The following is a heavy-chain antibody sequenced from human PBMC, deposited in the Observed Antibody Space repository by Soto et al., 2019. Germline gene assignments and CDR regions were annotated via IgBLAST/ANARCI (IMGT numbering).Heavy chain of an antibody. Sequence: QVQLVESGGGVVQPGRSLRLSCAASGFTFSSYAMHWVRQAPGKGLEWVAVISYDGSNKYYSDSVKGRFTISRDNSKNTLYLQMNSLRAEDTAVYYCARVDRYYYDGMDVWGQGTTVTVSS. V-gene: IGHV3-30-3*01. J-gene: IGHJ6*02. CDR3: ARVDRYYYDGMDV. CDR2: ISYDGSNK. CDR1: GFTFSSYA.